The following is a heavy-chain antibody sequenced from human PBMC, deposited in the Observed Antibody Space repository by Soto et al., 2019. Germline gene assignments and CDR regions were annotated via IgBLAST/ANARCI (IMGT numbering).Heavy chain of an antibody. Sequence: ASVKVSCKASGYTFTSYAMHWVRQAPGQRLEWKGWINPGNGNTKNSQKFQGRVTITRDTFASTAYMELSSLRSEDTAVYYCARGASSVTTFYFDLWGRGTLVTVSS. J-gene: IGHJ2*01. CDR3: ARGASSVTTFYFDL. D-gene: IGHD4-17*01. CDR1: GYTFTSYA. CDR2: INPGNGNT. V-gene: IGHV1-3*01.